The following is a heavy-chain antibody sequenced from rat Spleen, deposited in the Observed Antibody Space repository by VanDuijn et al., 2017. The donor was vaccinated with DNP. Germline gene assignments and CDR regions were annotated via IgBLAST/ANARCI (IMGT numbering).Heavy chain of an antibody. CDR1: GFSLTSNN. CDR2: IWNNGGT. V-gene: IGHV2-41*01. J-gene: IGHJ4*01. D-gene: IGHD4-3*01. CDR3: TSAGYHGAMDA. Sequence: QVQLKESGPGLVQPSQTLSLTCTVAGFSLTSNNVHWVRQPPGEGLEWMGVIWNNGGTRYNSVFRSRLSISKDTSKSQVFLQMNSLQTEDTAIYFCTSAGYHGAMDAWGQGTSVTVSS.